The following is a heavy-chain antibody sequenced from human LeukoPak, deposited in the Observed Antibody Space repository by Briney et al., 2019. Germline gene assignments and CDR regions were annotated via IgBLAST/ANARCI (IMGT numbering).Heavy chain of an antibody. CDR2: IKSKTDGGTT. V-gene: IGHV3-15*01. CDR3: ATQQLVLVY. CDR1: GFTFSNAW. Sequence: AVGTLRLSCAASGFTFSNAWMSSVRQSPGKGLEWIGHIKSKTDGGTTNYAAPVKGRFTISRDDSEITLYLQMNSLRTEDTAVYYCATQQLVLVYWGQGTLVTVSS. J-gene: IGHJ4*02. D-gene: IGHD6-6*01.